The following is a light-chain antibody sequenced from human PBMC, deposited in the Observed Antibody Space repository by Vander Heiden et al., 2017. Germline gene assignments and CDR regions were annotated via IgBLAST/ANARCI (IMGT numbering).Light chain of an antibody. Sequence: SYELTQPHSVSVSPGQTASITCSGDKLGDRYACWYQQTPRPSPVRGVSQDSKRPSGLPGRFSGSNSGNTATLTIGGTQAMHESDYSCQACDSTWVFGGGTKLTVL. J-gene: IGLJ3*02. V-gene: IGLV3-1*01. CDR1: KLGDRY. CDR3: QACDSTWV. CDR2: QDS.